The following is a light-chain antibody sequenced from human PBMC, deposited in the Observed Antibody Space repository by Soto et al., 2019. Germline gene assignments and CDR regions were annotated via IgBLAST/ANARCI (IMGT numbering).Light chain of an antibody. Sequence: QSALTQPASVSGSPGQSITISCTGTSSDVGGYNYVSWYQQHPGKAPKFMIYEVSNRPSGVSNRFSGSKSGNTASLTISGLQAEDEADYYCSSYTTSNTLVLGTGTKLTVL. CDR2: EVS. CDR1: SSDVGGYNY. V-gene: IGLV2-14*01. CDR3: SSYTTSNTLV. J-gene: IGLJ1*01.